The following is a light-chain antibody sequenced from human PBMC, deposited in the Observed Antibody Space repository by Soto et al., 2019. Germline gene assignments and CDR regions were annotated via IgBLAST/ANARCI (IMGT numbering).Light chain of an antibody. CDR2: GTS. CDR3: ATWDDSLSGPV. Sequence: QSMLTQPPSASGTPGQRVTISCSGSSSNIGTNTVNWYRHLPGTAPKLLIYGTSQRPSGVPDRFSGSKSGTSASLAISGLQSEDEADYFCATWDDSLSGPVFGGGTKLTVL. V-gene: IGLV1-44*01. J-gene: IGLJ2*01. CDR1: SSNIGTNT.